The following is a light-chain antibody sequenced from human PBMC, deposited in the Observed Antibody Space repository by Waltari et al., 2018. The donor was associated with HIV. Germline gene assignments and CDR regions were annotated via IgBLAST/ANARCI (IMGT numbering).Light chain of an antibody. J-gene: IGLJ3*02. CDR3: AAWDDSLDAWV. Sequence: QSVLTQPPSASGTPGKRVTISCSGSSSNIGSKSVNWFQQLPGTAPKLLMYSDKHRPSGVPDRFSGSKSGTSASLAISGLQSEYEADYYCAAWDDSLDAWVFGGGTRLTVL. CDR1: SSNIGSKS. CDR2: SDK. V-gene: IGLV1-44*01.